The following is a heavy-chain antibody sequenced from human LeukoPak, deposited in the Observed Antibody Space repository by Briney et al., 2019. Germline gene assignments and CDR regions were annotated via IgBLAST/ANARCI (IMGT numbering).Heavy chain of an antibody. Sequence: VAAVKVSCKASGYSFSSYDINWVRQATGQGLEWMGWMNPNSGNTGYAQKFQGRVTMTRNTSINTAYLELSGLTSEDTAVYFCTTAGESPIRYFDYWGQGTLVTVSS. D-gene: IGHD3-9*01. CDR1: GYSFSSYD. CDR2: MNPNSGNT. J-gene: IGHJ4*02. V-gene: IGHV1-8*01. CDR3: TTAGESPIRYFDY.